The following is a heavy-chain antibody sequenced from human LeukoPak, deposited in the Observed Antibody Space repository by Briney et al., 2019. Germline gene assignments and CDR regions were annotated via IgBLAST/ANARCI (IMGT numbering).Heavy chain of an antibody. CDR1: GYTFTGYY. D-gene: IGHD5-24*01. CDR3: GFEDLWLQWVR. CDR2: INPNSGGT. J-gene: IGHJ4*02. V-gene: IGHV1-2*06. Sequence: ASVKVSCKASGYTFTGYYLYWVRQAPGQGLEWMGRINPNSGGTNYAQKFQGRVTMTRDTSISTAYMELSSLRSDDTAVYYCGFEDLWLQWVRWGQGTLVIVSS.